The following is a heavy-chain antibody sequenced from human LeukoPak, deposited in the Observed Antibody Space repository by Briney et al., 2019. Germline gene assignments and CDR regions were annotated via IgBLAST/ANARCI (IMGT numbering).Heavy chain of an antibody. CDR1: GFTFSSYG. V-gene: IGHV3-30*18. D-gene: IGHD3-10*01. CDR3: AKALRSGSGSYYLDY. J-gene: IGHJ4*02. CDR2: ISYDGSNK. Sequence: GGSLRLSCAASGFTFSSYGMHWVRQAPGKGLEWVAVISYDGSNKYYADSVKGRFTISRDNSKNTLYLQMNSLRAEDTAVYYCAKALRSGSGSYYLDYWGQGTLVTVSS.